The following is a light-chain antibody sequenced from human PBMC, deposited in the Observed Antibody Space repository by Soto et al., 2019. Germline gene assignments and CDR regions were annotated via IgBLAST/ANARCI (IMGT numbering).Light chain of an antibody. V-gene: IGKV1-12*01. CDR1: EDINSR. CDR2: AAF. CDR3: QQADSFPIT. Sequence: IQLTQSPYSVSASVGDRVTLSCRASEDINSRLAWYQQKPGNAPKLLIYAAFILQSGVPSRFSGYGSGTDFTLSISSLQPEDFATYYCQQADSFPITFGQGTRLEI. J-gene: IGKJ5*01.